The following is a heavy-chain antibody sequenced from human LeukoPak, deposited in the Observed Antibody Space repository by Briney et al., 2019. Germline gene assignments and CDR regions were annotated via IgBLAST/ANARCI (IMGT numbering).Heavy chain of an antibody. J-gene: IGHJ4*02. CDR3: ARGAYYDSSGYFKTTYYFDY. D-gene: IGHD3-22*01. V-gene: IGHV4-59*01. CDR1: GGSISSYY. Sequence: SETLSLTCTVSGGSISSYYWSWIRQPPGKGLEWIGYIYYSGSTNYNPSLKSRVTISVDTSKNQFSLKLSSVTAADTAVYYCARGAYYDSSGYFKTTYYFDYWGQGTLVTVSS. CDR2: IYYSGST.